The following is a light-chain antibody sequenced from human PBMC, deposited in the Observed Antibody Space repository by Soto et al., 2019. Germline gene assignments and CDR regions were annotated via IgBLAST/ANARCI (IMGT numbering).Light chain of an antibody. CDR1: QSVSNNY. Sequence: EIVLTQSPGTLSLSPGERATLSCRAIQSVSNNYLAWYQQKPGQAPRLLIYGASNRATGIPDRFSGSGSGTDFTLTISRLEPEDFAVYYCQQYGSSPPYTFGQGTKVDI. J-gene: IGKJ2*01. CDR3: QQYGSSPPYT. V-gene: IGKV3-20*01. CDR2: GAS.